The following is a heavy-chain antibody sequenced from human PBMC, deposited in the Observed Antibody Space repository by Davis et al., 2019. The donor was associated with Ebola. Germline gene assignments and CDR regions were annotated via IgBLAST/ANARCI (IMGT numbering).Heavy chain of an antibody. CDR3: AGGHDAFDI. D-gene: IGHD3-16*01. J-gene: IGHJ3*02. CDR2: IYYSGST. V-gene: IGHV4-61*01. Sequence: SETLSLTCTVSGGSVSSGSYYWSWIRQPPEKGLEWVGYIYYSGSTNCNPSLKSRVTISVDTSKNQFSLKLSSVTAADTAVYYCAGGHDAFDIWGQGTMVTVSS. CDR1: GGSVSSGSYY.